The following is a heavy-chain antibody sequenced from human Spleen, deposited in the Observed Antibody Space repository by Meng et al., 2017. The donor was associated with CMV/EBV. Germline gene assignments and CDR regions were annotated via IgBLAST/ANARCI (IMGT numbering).Heavy chain of an antibody. CDR3: ARDRSYRGASDY. CDR1: GFTVSSYE. V-gene: IGHV3-48*03. CDR2: ISSSGATI. J-gene: IGHJ4*02. Sequence: GESLKISCAASGFTVSSYELNWVRQAPGKGLEWISYISSSGATIYNADSVQGRFTISRDNTKNSLYLHMNSLSAEDTAVYYCARDRSYRGASDYWGQGTLVTVSS. D-gene: IGHD4-11*01.